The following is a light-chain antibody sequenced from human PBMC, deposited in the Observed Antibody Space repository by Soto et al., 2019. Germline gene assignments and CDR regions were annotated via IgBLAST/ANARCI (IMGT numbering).Light chain of an antibody. V-gene: IGKV1-5*01. CDR3: QQYDRYSLT. Sequence: DIQMTQSPSTLSASVGDRVTITCRASQSISSWLAWYQQKPGKAPKLLIYDASSLESGVPSRFSGSGSGTEFTLTISSLQPDDFATYYSQQYDRYSLTFGQGTKVDIK. J-gene: IGKJ1*01. CDR2: DAS. CDR1: QSISSW.